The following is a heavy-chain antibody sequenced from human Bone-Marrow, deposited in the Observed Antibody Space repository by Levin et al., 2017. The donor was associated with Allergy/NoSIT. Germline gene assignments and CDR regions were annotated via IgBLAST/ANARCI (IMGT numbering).Heavy chain of an antibody. V-gene: IGHV1-18*01. CDR2: ISAYNGNT. Sequence: GESLKISCKASGYTFTSYGISWVRQAPGQGLEWMGWISAYNGNTNYAQKLQGRVTMTTDTSTSTAYMELRSLRSDDTAVYYCARVGGGLTYYYDSSGSTQDYWGQGTLVTVSS. J-gene: IGHJ4*02. D-gene: IGHD3-22*01. CDR1: GYTFTSYG. CDR3: ARVGGGLTYYYDSSGSTQDY.